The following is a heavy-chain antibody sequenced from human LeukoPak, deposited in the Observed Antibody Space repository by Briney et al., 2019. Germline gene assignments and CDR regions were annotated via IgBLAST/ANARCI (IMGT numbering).Heavy chain of an antibody. CDR1: GYSISSGYY. J-gene: IGHJ4*02. CDR2: ICYSGST. CDR3: ASSQKKKYYYDSSGYGGQYYFDY. Sequence: SETLSLTCTVSGYSISSGYYWGWIRQPPGKGLEWIGSICYSGSTYYNPSLKSRVTISVDTSKNQFSLKLSSVTAADTAVYYCASSQKKKYYYDSSGYGGQYYFDYWGQGTLVTVSS. V-gene: IGHV4-38-2*02. D-gene: IGHD3-22*01.